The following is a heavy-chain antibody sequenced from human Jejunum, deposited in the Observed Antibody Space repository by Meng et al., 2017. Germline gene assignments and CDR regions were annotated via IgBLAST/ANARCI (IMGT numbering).Heavy chain of an antibody. CDR2: INHSGST. Sequence: LQVHPVGAGLLKPSETLSLPRAVYGGSFSDYHWTLIRQPPGKGLEWIGEINHSGSTHYRPYLESRLSISADSSKNQLSLRLNSVTAADTAVYSCVYSNYRSDYWGQGTLVTVSS. J-gene: IGHJ4*02. CDR3: VYSNYRSDY. V-gene: IGHV4-34*01. CDR1: GGSFSDYH. D-gene: IGHD4-11*01.